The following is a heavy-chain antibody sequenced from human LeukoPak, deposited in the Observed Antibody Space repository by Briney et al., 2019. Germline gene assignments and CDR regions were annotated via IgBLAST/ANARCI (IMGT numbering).Heavy chain of an antibody. Sequence: SGGSLRLSCAASGFTFSSYGMHWVRQAPGKGLEWVAFIRYDGSNKYYADSVKGRFTISRDNSKNTLYLQMNSLRTEDTAVYYCARAIYGDAPDDGGNYWGQGTLVTVSS. J-gene: IGHJ4*02. CDR3: ARAIYGDAPDDGGNY. V-gene: IGHV3-30*02. CDR2: IRYDGSNK. D-gene: IGHD4-17*01. CDR1: GFTFSSYG.